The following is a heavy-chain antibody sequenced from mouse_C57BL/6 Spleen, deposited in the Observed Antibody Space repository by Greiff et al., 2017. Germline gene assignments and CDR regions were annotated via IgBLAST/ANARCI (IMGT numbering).Heavy chain of an antibody. V-gene: IGHV1-47*01. CDR3: AKRGPLEYGYAMDY. Sequence: QVQLKQSGAELVKPGASVKMSCKASGYTFTTYPIEWMKQNHGKSLEWIGNFHPYNDDTKYNEKFKGKATLTVEKSSSTVYLELSRLTSDDSAVYYCAKRGPLEYGYAMDYWGQGTSVTVSS. J-gene: IGHJ4*01. D-gene: IGHD5-1*01. CDR2: FHPYNDDT. CDR1: GYTFTTYP.